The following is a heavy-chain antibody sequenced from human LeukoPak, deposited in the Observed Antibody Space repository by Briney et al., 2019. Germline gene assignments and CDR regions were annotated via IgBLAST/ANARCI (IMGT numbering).Heavy chain of an antibody. CDR2: MNPDSGNT. J-gene: IGHJ4*02. CDR1: GYTFTTSD. V-gene: IGHV1-8*01. D-gene: IGHD3-10*01. Sequence: ASVKVSCKASGYTFTTSDINWVRQATGQGLEWMGWMNPDSGNTGYVQKFQGRVTMTRDTSISTAYMELSSLTSDDTAVYYCPRGTIRSRYFDYWGQGTLVTVSS. CDR3: PRGTIRSRYFDY.